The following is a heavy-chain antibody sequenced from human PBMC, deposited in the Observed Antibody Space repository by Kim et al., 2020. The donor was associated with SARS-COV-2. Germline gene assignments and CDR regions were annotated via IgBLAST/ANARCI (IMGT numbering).Heavy chain of an antibody. Sequence: GGSLRLSCAASGFTFSSYGMHWVRQAPGKGLEWVAVISYDGSNKYYADSVKGRFTISRDNSKNTLYLQMNSLRAEDTAVYYCAKAGGNSGFYFYYWGQGTLVTVSS. V-gene: IGHV3-30*18. CDR2: ISYDGSNK. D-gene: IGHD3-16*01. CDR3: AKAGGNSGFYFYY. CDR1: GFTFSSYG. J-gene: IGHJ4*02.